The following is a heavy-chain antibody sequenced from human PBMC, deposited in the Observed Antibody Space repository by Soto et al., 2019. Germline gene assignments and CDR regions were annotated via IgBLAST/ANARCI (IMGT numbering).Heavy chain of an antibody. J-gene: IGHJ4*02. V-gene: IGHV3-30-3*01. Sequence: PGGSLRLSCAASGFTFSSYAMHWVRQAPGKGLEWVAVISYDGSNKYYADSVKGRFTISRDNSKNTLYLQMNSLRAEDTAVYYCARESYNFWSGLGNHFDYWGQGTLVTVSS. CDR1: GFTFSSYA. D-gene: IGHD3-3*01. CDR2: ISYDGSNK. CDR3: ARESYNFWSGLGNHFDY.